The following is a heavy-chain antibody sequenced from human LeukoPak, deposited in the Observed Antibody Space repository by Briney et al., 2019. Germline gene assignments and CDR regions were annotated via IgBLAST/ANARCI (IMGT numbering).Heavy chain of an antibody. CDR1: GFTFSSYS. CDR3: ARDLTPAVTTLFNAFDI. V-gene: IGHV3-48*01. J-gene: IGHJ3*02. Sequence: PGGSLRLSCAASGFTFSSYSMNWVRQAPGKGLEWVSYISSSSSTIYYADSVKGRFTISRDNAKNSLYLQMNSLRAEDTAVYYCARDLTPAVTTLFNAFDIWGQGTMDTVSS. CDR2: ISSSSSTI. D-gene: IGHD4-17*01.